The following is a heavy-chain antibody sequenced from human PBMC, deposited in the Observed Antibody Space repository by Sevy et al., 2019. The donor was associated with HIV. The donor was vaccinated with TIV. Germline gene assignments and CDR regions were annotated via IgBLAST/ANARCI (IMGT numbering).Heavy chain of an antibody. Sequence: GGSLRLSCAASGFTFSSYAMHWVRQAPGKGLEWVAVISYDGSNKYYAYSVKGRFTISRDNSKNTLYLQMNSLRAEDTAVYYCARDLEGVPDIVVVVAATQDYWGQGTLVTVSS. V-gene: IGHV3-30-3*01. D-gene: IGHD2-15*01. CDR2: ISYDGSNK. J-gene: IGHJ4*02. CDR1: GFTFSSYA. CDR3: ARDLEGVPDIVVVVAATQDY.